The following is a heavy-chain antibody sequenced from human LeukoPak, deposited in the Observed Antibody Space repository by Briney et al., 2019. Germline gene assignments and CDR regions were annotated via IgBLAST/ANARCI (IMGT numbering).Heavy chain of an antibody. J-gene: IGHJ4*02. CDR1: GFTFSSYG. CDR2: ISYDGSNK. Sequence: GGSLRLSCAASGFTFSSYGMHWVRQAPGKGLEWVAVISYDGSNKYYADSVKGRFTISRDNSKNTLYLQMNSLRAEDTAVYYCAKYYDFWSGYQYYFDYWGQGTLVTVSS. D-gene: IGHD3-3*01. V-gene: IGHV3-30*18. CDR3: AKYYDFWSGYQYYFDY.